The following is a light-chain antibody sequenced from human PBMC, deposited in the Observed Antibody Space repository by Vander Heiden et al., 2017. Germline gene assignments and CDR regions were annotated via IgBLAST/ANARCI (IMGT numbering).Light chain of an antibody. Sequence: DIQLTQSPSFLSASVGDRVTITCRASQGISSYLAWYQQKPGKAPKLLIYAASTLQSGVPSRFSGSGSGTEFTLTISSLQPEDFATYYCQQRNSDPSMYTFGQGTKLEIK. CDR3: QQRNSDPSMYT. V-gene: IGKV1-9*01. CDR1: QGISSY. J-gene: IGKJ2*01. CDR2: AAS.